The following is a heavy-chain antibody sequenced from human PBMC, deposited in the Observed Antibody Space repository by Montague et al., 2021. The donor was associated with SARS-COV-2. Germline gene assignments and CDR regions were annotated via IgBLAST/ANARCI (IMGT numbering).Heavy chain of an antibody. D-gene: IGHD1-26*01. Sequence: SETLSLTCTVSGGSISSSSYYWGWIRQPPGKGLEWIGSIYYSGSTYYNPSLKSRVTISVDTSKNQFSLKLSSVTAAGMAVYYCVEIVGAADYWGQGTLVTVSS. J-gene: IGHJ4*02. CDR2: IYYSGST. CDR1: GGSISSSSYY. CDR3: VEIVGAADY. V-gene: IGHV4-39*01.